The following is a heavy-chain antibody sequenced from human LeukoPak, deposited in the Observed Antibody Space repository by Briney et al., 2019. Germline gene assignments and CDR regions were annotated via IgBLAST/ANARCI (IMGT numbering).Heavy chain of an antibody. J-gene: IGHJ5*02. V-gene: IGHV3-23*01. CDR2: ISGSGGST. CDR3: AKGTRASCSPNWFDP. D-gene: IGHD2-2*01. Sequence: GGSLRLSCAASGFTFSSYGMHWVRQAPGKGLEWVSAISGSGGSTYYADSVRGRFTISRDNSKNTLYLQMNNLRVEDTAIYYCAKGTRASCSPNWFDPWGQGTLVTVSS. CDR1: GFTFSSYG.